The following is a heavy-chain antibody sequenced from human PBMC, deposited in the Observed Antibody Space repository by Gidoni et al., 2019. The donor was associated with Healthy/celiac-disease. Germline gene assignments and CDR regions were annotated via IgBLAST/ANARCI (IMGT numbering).Heavy chain of an antibody. V-gene: IGHV4-61*02. D-gene: IGHD3-10*01. CDR1: GGSSSSGSYY. J-gene: IGHJ6*02. Sequence: QVQLQESGAGLVKPSQTLALTCTVSGGSSSSGSYYWSWIRQPAGKGLEWIGRIYTSGSTNYNPSLKSRVTMSVDTSKNQFSLKLSSVTAADTAVYYCTRASMLRGTEYYYGMDVWGQGTTVTVSS. CDR2: IYTSGST. CDR3: TRASMLRGTEYYYGMDV.